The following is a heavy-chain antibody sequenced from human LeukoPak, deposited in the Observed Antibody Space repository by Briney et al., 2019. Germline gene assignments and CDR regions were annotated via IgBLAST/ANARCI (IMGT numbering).Heavy chain of an antibody. CDR1: GGSISSSSYY. D-gene: IGHD6-13*01. CDR2: IYYSGST. Sequence: SETLSLTCTVSGGSISSSSYYGGWIRQPPGKGLEWIGSIYYSGSTYYNPSLKSRVTISVDTSKNQFSLKLSSVTAADTAVYYCARQWSSWYINWFDPWGQGTLVTVSS. V-gene: IGHV4-39*01. CDR3: ARQWSSWYINWFDP. J-gene: IGHJ5*02.